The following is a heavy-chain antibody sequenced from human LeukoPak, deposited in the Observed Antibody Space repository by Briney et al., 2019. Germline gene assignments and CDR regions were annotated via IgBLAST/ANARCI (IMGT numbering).Heavy chain of an antibody. CDR3: ARDLMT. V-gene: IGHV4-34*01. J-gene: IGHJ4*02. CDR2: ITHSGST. CDR1: GGSFSGYY. Sequence: SETLSLTCAVYGGSFSGYYWSWIRQPPGKGLEWIGEITHSGSTYYNPSLESRVTISVDTSKNQFSLKLNSVTAADTAVYYCARDLMTWGQGTLVTVSS.